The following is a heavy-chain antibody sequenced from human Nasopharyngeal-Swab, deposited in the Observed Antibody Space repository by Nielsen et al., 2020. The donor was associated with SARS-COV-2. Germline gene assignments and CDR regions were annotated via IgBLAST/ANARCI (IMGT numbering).Heavy chain of an antibody. V-gene: IGHV1-46*01. D-gene: IGHD3-3*02. CDR3: ARVGSILGVVMGENFDY. Sequence: WVRQAPGQGLEWMGIINPTDGSTSYAQKFEGRVTMTRVTSTSTVYMELNSLRSEDTAVYYCARVGSILGVVMGENFDYWGQGTLVTVSS. CDR2: INPTDGST. J-gene: IGHJ4*02.